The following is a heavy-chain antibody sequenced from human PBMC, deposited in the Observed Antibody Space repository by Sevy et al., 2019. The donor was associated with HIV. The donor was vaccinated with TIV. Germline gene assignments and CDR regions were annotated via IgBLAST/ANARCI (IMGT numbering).Heavy chain of an antibody. V-gene: IGHV3-21*01. CDR3: ARDRGALFDY. Sequence: GGSLRLSCAASGFTFSSYSMNWVRQAPGKGLEWVSSISSSSSYIYYVDSVKGRFTISRDNAKNSLYLQMNSLRAEDTAVYYCARDRGALFDYWGQGTLVTVSS. J-gene: IGHJ4*02. CDR1: GFTFSSYS. CDR2: ISSSSSYI. D-gene: IGHD3-16*02.